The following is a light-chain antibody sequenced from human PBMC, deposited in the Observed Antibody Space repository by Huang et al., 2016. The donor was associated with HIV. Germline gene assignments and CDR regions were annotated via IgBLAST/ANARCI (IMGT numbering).Light chain of an antibody. J-gene: IGKJ1*01. CDR2: TTS. Sequence: IQMTQSPSSLSASVGYRVIITCRASQNIDKFLNWYQHKPGEAPKLLIDTTSGVESGVPSRFSGSGSGTDFTLTISGLQPEDLATYYCQQTYSLLWTFGQGTKVDIK. CDR3: QQTYSLLWT. CDR1: QNIDKF. V-gene: IGKV1-39*01.